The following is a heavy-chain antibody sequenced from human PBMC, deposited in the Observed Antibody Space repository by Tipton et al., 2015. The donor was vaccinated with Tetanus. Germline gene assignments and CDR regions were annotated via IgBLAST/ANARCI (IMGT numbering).Heavy chain of an antibody. CDR1: GGSISGNTYY. D-gene: IGHD3-22*01. Sequence: TLSLTCSVSGGSISGNTYYWGWIRQPPGKGLEWIGAIYYSGTTYSNSSLKSRVTMSIDPSKNPFSLKLGSVTAADTAVYYCTMIAENWFDPWGQGTLVTVSS. CDR3: TMIAENWFDP. V-gene: IGHV4-39*01. CDR2: IYYSGTT. J-gene: IGHJ5*02.